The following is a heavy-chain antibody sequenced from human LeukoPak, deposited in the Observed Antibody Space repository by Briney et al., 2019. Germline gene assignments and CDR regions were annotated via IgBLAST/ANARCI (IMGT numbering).Heavy chain of an antibody. V-gene: IGHV4-39*07. D-gene: IGHD3-16*01. Sequence: SETLSLTCTVSGGSISSRSYYWGWIRQPPGKGLEWIGSIFHSANTYYNPSLKSRVTISVDTSKNQFSLKMSSVTAADTAVYYCARDPSNSAFKGMQGGDYWGQGTLVAVSS. CDR3: ARDPSNSAFKGMQGGDY. J-gene: IGHJ4*02. CDR1: GGSISSRSYY. CDR2: IFHSANT.